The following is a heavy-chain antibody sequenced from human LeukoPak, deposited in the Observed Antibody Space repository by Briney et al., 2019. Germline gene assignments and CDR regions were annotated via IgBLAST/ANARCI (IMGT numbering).Heavy chain of an antibody. Sequence: SETLSLTCTVSGGSISSYYWSWIRQPPGKGLEWVGYIYYSGSNNYNPSLKSRVTISVNTSKNQFSLKLSSVTAADTAVYYCARILVRGVNYYYYYMDVWGKGTTVTISS. D-gene: IGHD3-10*01. CDR3: ARILVRGVNYYYYYMDV. CDR1: GGSISSYY. CDR2: IYYSGSN. J-gene: IGHJ6*03. V-gene: IGHV4-59*01.